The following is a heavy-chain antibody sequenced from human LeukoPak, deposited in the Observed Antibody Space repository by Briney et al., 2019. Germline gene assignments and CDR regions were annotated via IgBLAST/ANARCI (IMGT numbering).Heavy chain of an antibody. V-gene: IGHV4-38-2*02. CDR2: IYYSGST. CDR3: ARFDYYGSGSYYRAGLDY. J-gene: IGHJ4*02. D-gene: IGHD3-10*01. CDR1: GYSISSGYY. Sequence: SETLSLTCTVSGYSISSGYYWGWIRQPPGKGLEWIGSIYYSGSTYYNPSLKSRVTISVDTSKNQFSLKLSSVTAADTAVYYCARFDYYGSGSYYRAGLDYWGQGTLVTVSS.